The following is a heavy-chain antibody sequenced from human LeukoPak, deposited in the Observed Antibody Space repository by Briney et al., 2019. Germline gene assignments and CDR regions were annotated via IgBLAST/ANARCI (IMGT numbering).Heavy chain of an antibody. CDR3: ARGSIAAAGTGFFDY. CDR2: ISGSGGST. D-gene: IGHD6-13*01. Sequence: PGGSLRLSCAASGFTFSSYGMSWVRQAPGKGLEWVSAISGSGGSTYYADSVKGRFTISRDNSKNTLYLQMNSLRAEDTAVYYCARGSIAAAGTGFFDYWGQGTLVTVSS. J-gene: IGHJ4*02. CDR1: GFTFSSYG. V-gene: IGHV3-23*01.